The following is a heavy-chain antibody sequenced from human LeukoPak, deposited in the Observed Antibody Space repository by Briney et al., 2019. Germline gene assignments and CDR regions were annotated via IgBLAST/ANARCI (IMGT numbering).Heavy chain of an antibody. CDR2: ISAYNGNT. CDR1: GYTFTSYG. D-gene: IGHD3-22*01. V-gene: IGHV1-18*01. Sequence: GASVKVSCKASGYTFTSYGISWVRQAPGQGLEWMGWISAYNGNTNYAQKLQGRVTMTTDTSTSTAYMELRSLRSDDTAVYYCARLGHTMNYYDSSGYYPLDYWGQGTLVTGSS. CDR3: ARLGHTMNYYDSSGYYPLDY. J-gene: IGHJ4*02.